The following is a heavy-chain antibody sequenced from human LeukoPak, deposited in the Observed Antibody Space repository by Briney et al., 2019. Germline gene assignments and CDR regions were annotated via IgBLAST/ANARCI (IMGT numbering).Heavy chain of an antibody. CDR2: IYTSGST. Sequence: SETLSLTCTVSGGSISSYYWSGVRQPAGKGLEWIGRIYTSGSTNYNPSLKSRVTISVDKSKNQFSLKLSSVTAADTAVYYCARDAVAGVGLNYFDYWGQGALVTVSS. J-gene: IGHJ4*02. D-gene: IGHD6-19*01. CDR1: GGSISSYY. CDR3: ARDAVAGVGLNYFDY. V-gene: IGHV4-4*07.